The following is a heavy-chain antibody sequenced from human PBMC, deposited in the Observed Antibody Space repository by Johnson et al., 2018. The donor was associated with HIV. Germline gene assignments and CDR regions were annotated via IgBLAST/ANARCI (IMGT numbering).Heavy chain of an antibody. CDR1: GFTFNSFW. CDR2: INLAGSEK. V-gene: IGHV3-7*01. Sequence: VQLVESGGDLVQPGGSLRLSCAASGFTFNSFWLSWVRPAPGTGLEWAANINLAGSEKYYVDSVKGRLTISRDNVRNSVYLQMHSLRAGDTAVYYCARVGAFGDGISLGAFDIWGQGTMVTVSS. D-gene: IGHD3-10*01. CDR3: ARVGAFGDGISLGAFDI. J-gene: IGHJ3*02.